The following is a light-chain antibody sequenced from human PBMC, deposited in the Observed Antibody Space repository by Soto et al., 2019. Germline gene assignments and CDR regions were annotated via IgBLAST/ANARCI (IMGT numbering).Light chain of an antibody. Sequence: EIVLTQSPGTLSLSPGERATLSCRASQTVSSNHLNWYQQKPGQAPRLPIYGASSRATGIPDRLSASGSGTDVTDFTLTVSRLEPGDCAVYYCQQFGSSPRTFGGGTKVDIK. CDR1: QTVSSNH. CDR2: GAS. J-gene: IGKJ4*01. CDR3: QQFGSSPRT. V-gene: IGKV3-20*01.